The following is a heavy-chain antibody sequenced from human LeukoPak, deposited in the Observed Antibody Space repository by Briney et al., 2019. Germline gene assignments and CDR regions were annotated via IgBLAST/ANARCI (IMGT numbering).Heavy chain of an antibody. V-gene: IGHV1-69*04. J-gene: IGHJ6*02. CDR3: ARHSLDYYYYGMDV. Sequence: SVKVSCKASGGTFSSYAISWVRQAPRQGLEWMGRIIPILGIANYAQKFQGRVTITADKSTSTAYMELSSLRSEDTAVYYCARHSLDYYYYGMDVWGQGTTVTVSS. D-gene: IGHD2-15*01. CDR2: IIPILGIA. CDR1: GGTFSSYA.